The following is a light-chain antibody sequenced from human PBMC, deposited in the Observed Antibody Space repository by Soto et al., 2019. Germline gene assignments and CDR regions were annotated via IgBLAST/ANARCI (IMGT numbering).Light chain of an antibody. V-gene: IGLV1-40*01. Sequence: QSVLTQPPSVSEAPGQRVTISCTGSSSNIGAGYEAHWYQQVPGTAPKLLIYENNNRPSGVPDRFSGSKSGTSASLAITGLQAEDDAEYYCQSYDSSLSGYVFGTGTKLPVL. CDR1: SSNIGAGYE. CDR3: QSYDSSLSGYV. J-gene: IGLJ1*01. CDR2: ENN.